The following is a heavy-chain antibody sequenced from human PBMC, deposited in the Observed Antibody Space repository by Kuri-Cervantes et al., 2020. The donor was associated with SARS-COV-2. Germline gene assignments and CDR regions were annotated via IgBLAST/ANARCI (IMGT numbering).Heavy chain of an antibody. V-gene: IGHV3-11*03. CDR2: ISSSSSYT. CDR3: AVIQKSGSYSTRSSYFDY. Sequence: GGSLTLSCAASGFTFSDYYMSCIRQAPGNGLEWVSYISSSSSYTNYADSVKGRFTNSRDNAKNSLYLQKNSLITEDTGVYYCAVIQKSGSYSTRSSYFDYWGQGTLVTVSS. D-gene: IGHD1-26*01. J-gene: IGHJ4*02. CDR1: GFTFSDYY.